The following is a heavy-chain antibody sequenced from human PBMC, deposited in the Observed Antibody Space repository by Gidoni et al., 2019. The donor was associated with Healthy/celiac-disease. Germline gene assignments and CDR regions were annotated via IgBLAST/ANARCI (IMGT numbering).Heavy chain of an antibody. V-gene: IGHV4-61*02. CDR1: GGSISSGSYY. CDR2: IYTSGST. D-gene: IGHD6-13*01. Sequence: QVQLQESGPGLVKPSQTLSLTCTVSGGSISSGSYYWSWIRQPAGKGLEWIGRIYTSGSTNYNPSLKSRVTMSVDTSKNQFSLKLSSVTAADTAVYYCARVSHLGHTYSSSWSQPLDVWGQGTTVTVSS. J-gene: IGHJ6*02. CDR3: ARVSHLGHTYSSSWSQPLDV.